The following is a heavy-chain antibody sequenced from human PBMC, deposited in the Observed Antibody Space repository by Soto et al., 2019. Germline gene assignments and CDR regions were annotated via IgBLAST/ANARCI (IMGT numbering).Heavy chain of an antibody. D-gene: IGHD6-13*01. CDR1: GGSISSYY. CDR3: ARGRRGSSWQPFDY. V-gene: IGHV4-59*01. Sequence: QVQLQESGPGLVKPSETLSLTCTVSGGSISSYYWSWIRQPPGKGLEWIGYIYYSGSTNYNPSLKSRVTISVDTSKNQFSLKLSSVTAADTAVYYCARGRRGSSWQPFDYWGQGTLVTVSS. J-gene: IGHJ4*02. CDR2: IYYSGST.